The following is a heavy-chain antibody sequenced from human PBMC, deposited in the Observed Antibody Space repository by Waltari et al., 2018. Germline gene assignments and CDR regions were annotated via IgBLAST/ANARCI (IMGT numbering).Heavy chain of an antibody. D-gene: IGHD3-16*01. CDR2: IRSKDYGGTT. J-gene: IGHJ4*02. Sequence: EVQLVESGGDLVQLGRSLSLSCTGSGFTLGDYSMTWVRQVPGKGLEVVALIRSKDYGGTTKYAASVKGRFTISRDESKNIAYLQMNSLETEDTAMYFCTRVRSWGLLEYWGQGTLVTVSS. CDR3: TRVRSWGLLEY. V-gene: IGHV3-49*04. CDR1: GFTLGDYS.